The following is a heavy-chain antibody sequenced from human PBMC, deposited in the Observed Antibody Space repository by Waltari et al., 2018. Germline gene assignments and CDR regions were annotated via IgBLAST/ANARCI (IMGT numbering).Heavy chain of an antibody. D-gene: IGHD6-13*01. Sequence: QLQLQESGPGLVKPSETLSLTCTVSGGSISSSSYYWGWIRQPPGKGLEWIGSIYYSGSTYYNPSLKSRVTISVDTSKNQFSLKLSSVTAADTAVYYCARGSGGSSWYSAYYYYGMDVWGQGTTVTVSS. CDR3: ARGSGGSSWYSAYYYYGMDV. CDR2: IYYSGST. V-gene: IGHV4-39*07. CDR1: GGSISSSSYY. J-gene: IGHJ6*02.